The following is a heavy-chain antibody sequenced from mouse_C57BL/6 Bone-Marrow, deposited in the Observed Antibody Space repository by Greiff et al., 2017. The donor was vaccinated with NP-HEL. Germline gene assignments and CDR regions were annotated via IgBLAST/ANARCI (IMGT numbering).Heavy chain of an antibody. CDR2: INPSSGYT. Sequence: QVQLQQPGAELARPGASVKMSCKASGYTFTSYTMHWVKQRPGQGLEWIGYINPSSGYTKYNQKFKDKATLTVDKSSSTAYMQLSSLTSEDSAVYYCARGNGSNYVMDYWGQGTTLTVSS. J-gene: IGHJ2*01. CDR1: GYTFTSYT. CDR3: ARGNGSNYVMDY. D-gene: IGHD1-1*01. V-gene: IGHV1-4*01.